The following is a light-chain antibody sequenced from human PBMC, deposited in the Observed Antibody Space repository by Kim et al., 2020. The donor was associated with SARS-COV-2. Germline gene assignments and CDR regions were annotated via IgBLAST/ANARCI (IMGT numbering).Light chain of an antibody. J-gene: IGKJ2*01. CDR2: EAS. CDR1: QSVSSY. Sequence: EIVLTQSPATLSLSPGERATLSCRASQSVSSYLAWYQQKPGQAPRLLIYEASNRAPGIPDRVSGGGSGTDFTLTISRVETEDSAIYYCKRYARAPDNLAQGTRLEI. V-gene: IGKV3-11*01. CDR3: KRYARAPDN.